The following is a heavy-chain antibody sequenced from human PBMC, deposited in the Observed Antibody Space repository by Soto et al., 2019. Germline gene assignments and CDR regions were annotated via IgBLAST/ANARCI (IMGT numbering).Heavy chain of an antibody. V-gene: IGHV3-48*02. CDR2: IRTISSAI. CDR3: ARETPSVDS. J-gene: IGHJ4*02. Sequence: QLVESGGGLVQPGGSLRLPCAASGFTFSDYPMNWVRQAPGKGLEWVSSIRTISSAIYFADSVRGRFTISRDNARNSLYLQMTSLRDEDTAVYYCARETPSVDSWGQGTLVTVSS. CDR1: GFTFSDYP.